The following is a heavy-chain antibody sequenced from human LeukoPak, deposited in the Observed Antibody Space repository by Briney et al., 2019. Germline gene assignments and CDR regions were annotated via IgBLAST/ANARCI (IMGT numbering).Heavy chain of an antibody. CDR3: ARLTDYDILTGYCYFDY. CDR1: GYTFTSYG. D-gene: IGHD3-9*01. J-gene: IGHJ4*02. Sequence: ASVKVSCKASGYTFTSYGISWVRQAPGQGLEWMGWISAYNGNTNYAQKLQGRVTMTTDTSTSTAYMELRSLRSDDTAVYYCARLTDYDILTGYCYFDYWGQGTLVTVSS. CDR2: ISAYNGNT. V-gene: IGHV1-18*01.